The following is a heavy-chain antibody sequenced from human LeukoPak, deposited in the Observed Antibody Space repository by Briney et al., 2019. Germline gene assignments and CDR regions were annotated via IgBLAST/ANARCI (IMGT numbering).Heavy chain of an antibody. Sequence: ASVTVSCTASVYTFTIYDINWVRQATRQGLEWMGWMNPNSGNTGYAQKFQGRVTMTRNTSISTAYMELSSLRSEDTAVYYCARGTTSGWFDPWGQGTLVTVSS. V-gene: IGHV1-8*01. D-gene: IGHD4-11*01. CDR3: ARGTTSGWFDP. CDR2: MNPNSGNT. J-gene: IGHJ5*02. CDR1: VYTFTIYD.